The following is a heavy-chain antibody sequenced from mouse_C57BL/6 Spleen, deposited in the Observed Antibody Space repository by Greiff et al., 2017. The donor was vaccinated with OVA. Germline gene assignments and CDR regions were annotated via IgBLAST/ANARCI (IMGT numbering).Heavy chain of an antibody. Sequence: VQLQQPGTELVKPGASVKLSCKASGYTFTSYWMHWVKQRPGQGLEWIGEIDPSDSYTNYNQKFMGKSTLTVDKSSSTAYMQLSSLTSEDSADYYGARSEVHLFAYWGQGTLVTVSA. J-gene: IGHJ3*01. CDR3: ARSEVHLFAY. CDR1: GYTFTSYW. V-gene: IGHV1-69*01. D-gene: IGHD2-14*01. CDR2: IDPSDSYT.